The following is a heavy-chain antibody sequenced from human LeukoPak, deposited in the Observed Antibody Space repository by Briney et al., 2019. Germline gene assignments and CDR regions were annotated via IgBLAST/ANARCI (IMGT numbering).Heavy chain of an antibody. CDR2: INHSGST. CDR1: GGSFSGYY. V-gene: IGHV4-34*01. CDR3: ARGRVARAARFDY. J-gene: IGHJ4*02. Sequence: PSETLSLTCAVYGGSFSGYYWSWIRQPPGKGLEWIGEINHSGSTNYNPSLKSRVTISVDTSKNQFSLELSSVTAADTAVYYCARGRVARAARFDYWGQGTLVTVSS. D-gene: IGHD3-3*01.